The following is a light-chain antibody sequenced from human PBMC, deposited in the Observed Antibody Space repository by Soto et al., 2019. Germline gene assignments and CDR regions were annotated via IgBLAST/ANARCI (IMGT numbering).Light chain of an antibody. Sequence: DIQMTQSPSSLSASVGDRVTMTCQASQDINNNLNWYQHKPGKAPKLLIYDASNLETGVPPRFSGRGSGTDFTFTITSLQPEDFATYYCQQYDSLAQCTFGGGTKVEIE. CDR2: DAS. CDR3: QQYDSLAQCT. V-gene: IGKV1-33*01. CDR1: QDINNN. J-gene: IGKJ4*01.